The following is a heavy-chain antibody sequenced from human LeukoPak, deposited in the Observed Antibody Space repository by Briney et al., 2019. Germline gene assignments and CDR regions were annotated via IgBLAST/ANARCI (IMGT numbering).Heavy chain of an antibody. Sequence: PSGTLSLTCAVSGGSISTTNWWSWVRQFPGKGLEWIGEIYHSGRTFYNPSLKSRVTISVDTSKNQFSLKLSSVTAADTAVYYCARDVSGVSSSWPDAFDIWGQGTMVTVSS. CDR2: IYHSGRT. CDR1: GGSISTTNW. D-gene: IGHD6-13*01. J-gene: IGHJ3*02. CDR3: ARDVSGVSSSWPDAFDI. V-gene: IGHV4-4*02.